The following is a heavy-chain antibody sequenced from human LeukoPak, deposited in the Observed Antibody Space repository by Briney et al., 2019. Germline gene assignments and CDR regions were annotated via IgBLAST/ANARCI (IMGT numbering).Heavy chain of an antibody. Sequence: SETLSLTCAVYGGSFSGYYWSWIRQPPGKGLEWIGEINHSGSTNYNPSLKSRVTISVDTSKNQFSLKLSSVTAADTAVYYCARGPESSGSYGSDWGQGTLVTVSS. J-gene: IGHJ4*02. CDR3: ARGPESSGSYGSD. V-gene: IGHV4-34*01. CDR1: GGSFSGYY. D-gene: IGHD1-26*01. CDR2: INHSGST.